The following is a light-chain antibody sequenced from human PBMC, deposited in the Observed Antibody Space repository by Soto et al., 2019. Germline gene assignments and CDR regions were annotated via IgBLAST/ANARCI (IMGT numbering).Light chain of an antibody. CDR2: GAS. CDR1: QSISRW. CDR3: QQYATSSPT. J-gene: IGKJ2*01. V-gene: IGKV1-5*01. Sequence: DIQITKSPSTLSASVGDRVTFTCRASQSISRWLAWYQQRPREAPKLLLYGASSLESGVPSRFSGSGSGTEFTLTISSLQPSDFATYFCQQYATSSPTLGQGTKVDIK.